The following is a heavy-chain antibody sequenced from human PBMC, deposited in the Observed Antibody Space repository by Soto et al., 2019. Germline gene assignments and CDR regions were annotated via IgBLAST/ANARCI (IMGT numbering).Heavy chain of an antibody. CDR1: GGTFSSYA. CDR3: AIRGYSSSWYRFDY. Sequence: QVQLVQSGAEVKKPGSSVKVSCKAYGGTFSSYAISWVRQAPGQGLEWMGGIIPIFGTANYAQKFQGRVTITADESTSTGYMELSSLRSEDTAVYYCAIRGYSSSWYRFDYWGQGTLVTVSS. V-gene: IGHV1-69*01. CDR2: IIPIFGTA. D-gene: IGHD6-13*01. J-gene: IGHJ4*02.